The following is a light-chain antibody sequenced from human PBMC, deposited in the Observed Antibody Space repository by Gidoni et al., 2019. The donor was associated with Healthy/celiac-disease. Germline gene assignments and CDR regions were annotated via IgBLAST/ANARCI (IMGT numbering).Light chain of an antibody. CDR3: QQYNNWPPLT. J-gene: IGKJ1*01. CDR2: GAS. CDR1: QSVSSN. Sequence: EIVMTQSPATMSVSPGERATLSCRASQSVSSNLAWYQQKPGQAPRLLIYGASIRAAGIPARFSGGAAVSVFSLTIRSLQSEDFAVYYCQQYNNWPPLTFXQXTKVXIK. V-gene: IGKV3D-15*01.